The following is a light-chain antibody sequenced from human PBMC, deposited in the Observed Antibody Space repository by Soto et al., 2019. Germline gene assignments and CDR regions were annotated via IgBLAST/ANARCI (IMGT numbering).Light chain of an antibody. CDR3: SSYTTSSTVV. CDR2: EVS. J-gene: IGLJ2*01. CDR1: SRDVGGFTY. V-gene: IGLV2-14*01. Sequence: QSALTQPASVSGSPGQSITISCTGTSRDVGGFTYVSWFQQLPGKAPKLMIYEVSNRPSGVSNRFSGSKSGNTASLTISGLQADDEADYYCSSYTTSSTVVFGGGTQLTVL.